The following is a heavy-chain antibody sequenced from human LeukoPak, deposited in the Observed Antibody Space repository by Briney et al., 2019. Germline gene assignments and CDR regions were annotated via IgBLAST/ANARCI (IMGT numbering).Heavy chain of an antibody. CDR1: GFTFGMAA. Sequence: GGSLRLSCEASGFTFGMAAMTWVRQTPGKGLECFSSISASGNTYYADSVKGRFTISRYNSKNLVNLQMNRLRAEATAIYYCVKGRMSEDGLDFWGQGSLVTVSS. CDR3: VKGRMSEDGLDF. D-gene: IGHD5-24*01. J-gene: IGHJ4*02. CDR2: ISASGNT. V-gene: IGHV3-23*01.